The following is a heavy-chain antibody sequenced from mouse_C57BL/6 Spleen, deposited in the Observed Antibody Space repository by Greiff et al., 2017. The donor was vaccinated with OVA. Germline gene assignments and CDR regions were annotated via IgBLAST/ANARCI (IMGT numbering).Heavy chain of an antibody. CDR2: INPNNGGT. D-gene: IGHD2-1*01. CDR3: ARGGDGKGYFDY. Sequence: VQLQQSGPELVKPGASVKIPCKASGYTFTDYNMDWVKQSHGKSLEWIGDINPNNGGTIYNQKFKGKATLTVDKSSSTAYMELRSLTSEDTAVYYFARGGDGKGYFDYWGQGTTLTVSS. CDR1: GYTFTDYN. J-gene: IGHJ2*01. V-gene: IGHV1-18*01.